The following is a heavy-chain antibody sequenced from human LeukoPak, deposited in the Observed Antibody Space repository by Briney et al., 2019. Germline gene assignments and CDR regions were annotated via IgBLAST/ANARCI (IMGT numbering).Heavy chain of an antibody. CDR2: ISGSGGST. CDR1: GFTFSSYA. Sequence: GGSLRLSCAASGFTFSSYAMSWVRQAPGKGLEWVSAISGSGGSTYYADSVKGRFTISRDNSKNTLYLQMSSLRAEDTAVYYCAKDQGRYYYGSGSNNWYFDLWGRGTLVTVSS. J-gene: IGHJ2*01. D-gene: IGHD3-10*01. CDR3: AKDQGRYYYGSGSNNWYFDL. V-gene: IGHV3-23*01.